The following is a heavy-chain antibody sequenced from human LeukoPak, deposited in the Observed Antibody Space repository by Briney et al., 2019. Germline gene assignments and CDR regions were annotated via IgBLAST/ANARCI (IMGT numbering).Heavy chain of an antibody. Sequence: SETLSLTCTVSGGSVSSGSYYWSWIRQPPGKGLEWIGYIYYSGSTNYNPSLKSRVTISVDTSKNQFSLKLSSVTAADTAVYYCARGIVAKNTKYYHYHGKEGWGQGTTVTVSS. V-gene: IGHV4-61*01. J-gene: IGHJ6*02. CDR1: GGSVSSGSYY. CDR2: IYYSGST. CDR3: ARGIVAKNTKYYHYHGKEG. D-gene: IGHD5-12*01.